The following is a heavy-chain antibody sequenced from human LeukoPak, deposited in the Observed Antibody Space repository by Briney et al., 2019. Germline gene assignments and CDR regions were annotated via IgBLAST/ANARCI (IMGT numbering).Heavy chain of an antibody. CDR1: GGTFSSYA. J-gene: IGHJ4*02. V-gene: IGHV1-69*04. CDR3: ARSSGWLQSTIDY. Sequence: ASVKVSCTASGGTFSSYAISWVRQAPGQGLEWMGRIIPILGMANYAQKFQGRVTITADKSTSTAYMELSSLRSEDTAVYYCARSSGWLQSTIDYWGQGTLVTVSS. CDR2: IIPILGMA. D-gene: IGHD5-24*01.